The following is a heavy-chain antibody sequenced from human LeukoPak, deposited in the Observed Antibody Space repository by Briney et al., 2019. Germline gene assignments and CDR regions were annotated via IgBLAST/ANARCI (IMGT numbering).Heavy chain of an antibody. CDR3: AKAAKYYFGSDTYYYFDY. Sequence: KSSETLSLTCTVSSASISTYYWSWIRQPPGKGLEWIGYIYHSGTSNYNPSLKSRVTMSGDTSKSKFSLSLSSVTSADTAVYYCAKAAKYYFGSDTYYYFDYWGQGILVTVSS. CDR2: IYHSGTS. J-gene: IGHJ4*02. V-gene: IGHV4-59*01. D-gene: IGHD3-10*01. CDR1: SASISTYY.